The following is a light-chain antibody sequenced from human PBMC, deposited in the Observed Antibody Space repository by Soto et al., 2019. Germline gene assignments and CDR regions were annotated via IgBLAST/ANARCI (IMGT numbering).Light chain of an antibody. CDR2: DNI. J-gene: IGLJ3*02. V-gene: IGLV1-51*01. CDR1: SSNIGNNH. CDR3: GTWDGSRNWV. Sequence: QSVLTQSPSVSAAPGQKVTISCSGTSSNIGNNHVSWYQQFPDTAPKLLIYDNIKRPSGIPDRFSGSKSGTSATLVITGLQTGDEADYYCGTWDGSRNWVFGGGTKLTVL.